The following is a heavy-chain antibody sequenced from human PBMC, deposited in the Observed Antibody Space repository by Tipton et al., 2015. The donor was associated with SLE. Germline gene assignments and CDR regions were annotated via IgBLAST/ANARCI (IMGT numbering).Heavy chain of an antibody. CDR1: GYILNGYY. Sequence: QSGPEVKKPGASVKVSCKASGYILNGYYIHWVRQAPGQGLEWMGWITSYRGDTNYAQNFQDRVTMTRDTSVNTAYMELSSLRSDDTAVYYCARGYYDSSGFPCDYWGQGTLVTVSS. CDR2: ITSYRGDT. CDR3: ARGYYDSSGFPCDY. J-gene: IGHJ4*02. V-gene: IGHV1-2*02. D-gene: IGHD3-22*01.